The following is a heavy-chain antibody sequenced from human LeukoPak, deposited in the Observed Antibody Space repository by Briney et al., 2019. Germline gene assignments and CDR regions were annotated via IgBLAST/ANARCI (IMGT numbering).Heavy chain of an antibody. Sequence: GGSLRLSCAASGFTFSSYAMHWVRQAPGKGLEWVAVISYDGSNKYYADSVKGRFTISRDNSKNTLYLQMNSLRAEDTAVYYCARDSSGSAYYYYYGMDVWGQGTTVTVSS. J-gene: IGHJ6*02. CDR2: ISYDGSNK. CDR3: ARDSSGSAYYYYYGMDV. CDR1: GFTFSSYA. D-gene: IGHD3-10*01. V-gene: IGHV3-30-3*01.